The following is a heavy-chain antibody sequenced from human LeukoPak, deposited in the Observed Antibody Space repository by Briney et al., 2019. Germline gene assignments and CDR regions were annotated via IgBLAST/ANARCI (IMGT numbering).Heavy chain of an antibody. CDR3: ARPYSSGWRAAFDI. Sequence: SETLSLTCTVSGGSISTYYWSWIRQPPGKGLEWIGNIYYSGSTNYNPSLKSRVNISVDTSKNQFSLKLSSVTAADTAIYYCARPYSSGWRAAFDIWGQQTLV. CDR2: IYYSGST. CDR1: GGSISTYY. V-gene: IGHV4-59*08. J-gene: IGHJ3*02. D-gene: IGHD6-19*01.